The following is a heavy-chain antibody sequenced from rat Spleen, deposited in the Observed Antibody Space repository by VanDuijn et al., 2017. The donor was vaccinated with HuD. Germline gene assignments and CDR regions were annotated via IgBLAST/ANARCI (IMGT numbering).Heavy chain of an antibody. CDR2: ISSDGRRN. CDR1: GFTFSDYY. CDR3: ARHGYNNYAY. J-gene: IGHJ2*01. Sequence: EVQLVESDGGLVQPGRSLKLSCAASGFTFSDYYMAWVRQAPAKGLEWVATISSDGRRNYYRDSVKGRFTISRDNAKSSLYLQMDSLRSEDTATYYCARHGYNNYAYWGQGVMVTVSS. V-gene: IGHV5-29*01. D-gene: IGHD1-10*01.